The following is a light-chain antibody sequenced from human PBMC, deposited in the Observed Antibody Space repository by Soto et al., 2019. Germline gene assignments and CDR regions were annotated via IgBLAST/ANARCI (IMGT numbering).Light chain of an antibody. V-gene: IGLV2-23*02. Sequence: QSALTQPASVSGSPGQSITISCTGTSSDVGSYNLVSWYQQHPGKAPKLMIYEVSKRPSGVSNRFSGSKSGNTASLTISGLQAEDEAVYYCCSYAGSFYVFGTGTKLTVL. CDR3: CSYAGSFYV. CDR2: EVS. J-gene: IGLJ1*01. CDR1: SSDVGSYNL.